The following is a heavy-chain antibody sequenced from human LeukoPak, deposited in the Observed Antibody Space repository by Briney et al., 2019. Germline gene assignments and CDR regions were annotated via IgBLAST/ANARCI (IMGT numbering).Heavy chain of an antibody. V-gene: IGHV1-69*05. CDR1: GGTFSSYA. D-gene: IGHD1-26*01. CDR2: VIPIFGTA. J-gene: IGHJ6*03. CDR3: ARTIHSGSYYRYYYYYMDV. Sequence: SVKVSCKASGGTFSSYAISWVRQAPGQGLKWMGGVIPIFGTANYAQKFQGRVTITTDESTSTAYMELSSLRSEDTAVYYCARTIHSGSYYRYYYYYMDVWGKGTTVTVSS.